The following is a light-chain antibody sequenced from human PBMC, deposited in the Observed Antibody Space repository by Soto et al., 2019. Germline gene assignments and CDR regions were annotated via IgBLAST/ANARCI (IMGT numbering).Light chain of an antibody. CDR2: GAS. Sequence: EIVLTQSPATLSLSPGESATLSCRASQSVSSYLAWYQQKPGQAPRLLIYGASTRATAIPARFSGSGSGTEFTLTISSLQSEDFAVYFCQQYDNWPYTFGQGTKVDIK. V-gene: IGKV3-15*01. CDR3: QQYDNWPYT. J-gene: IGKJ2*01. CDR1: QSVSSY.